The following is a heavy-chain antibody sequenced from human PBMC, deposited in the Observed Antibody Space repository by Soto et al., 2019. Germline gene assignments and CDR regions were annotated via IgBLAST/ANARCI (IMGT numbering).Heavy chain of an antibody. CDR3: ASGRYYGSGSNFDY. J-gene: IGHJ4*02. D-gene: IGHD3-10*01. CDR2: IWYDGSNK. V-gene: IGHV3-33*01. CDR1: GFTFSSYG. Sequence: GGSLRLSCAASGFTFSSYGMHWVRQAPGKGLEWVAVIWYDGSNKYYADSVKGRFTISRDNSKNTLYLQMNSLRAEDTAVYYCASGRYYGSGSNFDYWGQGTLVTVSS.